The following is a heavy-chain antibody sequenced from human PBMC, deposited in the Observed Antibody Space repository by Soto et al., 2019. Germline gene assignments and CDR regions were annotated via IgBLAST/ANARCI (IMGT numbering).Heavy chain of an antibody. CDR1: GFTVSSNY. D-gene: IGHD1-26*01. CDR2: IYSGGST. J-gene: IGHJ6*02. CDR3: ADGPVVGANYKYYDMDV. Sequence: HPGGSLRLSCAASGFTVSSNYMSWVRQAPGKGLEWVSVIYSGGSTYYADSVKGRFTISRDNSKNTLYLQMDNLRAEDTAHYFCADGPVVGANYKYYDMDVWGRGTTVTVSS. V-gene: IGHV3-53*01.